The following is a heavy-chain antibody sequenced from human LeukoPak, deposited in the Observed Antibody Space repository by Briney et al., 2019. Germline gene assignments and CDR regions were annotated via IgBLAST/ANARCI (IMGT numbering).Heavy chain of an antibody. Sequence: GGSLRLSCAASGSTFSSYAMSWVRQAPGKGLEWVSVISGSGGSTYYADSVKGRFTISRDLSKNTLYLQMNSLRAEDTAVYYCAKQNGYSFGYYFDYWGQGTLVTVSS. J-gene: IGHJ4*02. CDR2: ISGSGGST. CDR1: GSTFSSYA. V-gene: IGHV3-23*01. D-gene: IGHD5-18*01. CDR3: AKQNGYSFGYYFDY.